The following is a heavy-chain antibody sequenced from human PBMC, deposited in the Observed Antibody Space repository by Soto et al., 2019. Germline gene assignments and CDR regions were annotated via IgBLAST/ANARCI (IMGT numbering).Heavy chain of an antibody. CDR2: INSDGSST. D-gene: IGHD5-12*01. CDR3: ARENAGWLRHYDMDV. V-gene: IGHV3-74*01. Sequence: GGSLRLSCAASGFTFSSYWMHWVRQAPGKGLVWVSRINSDGSSTSYADSVKGRFTISKDNAKNTLYLQMNSLRAEDTAVYYCARENAGWLRHYDMDVWGQGTTVTVSS. J-gene: IGHJ6*02. CDR1: GFTFSSYW.